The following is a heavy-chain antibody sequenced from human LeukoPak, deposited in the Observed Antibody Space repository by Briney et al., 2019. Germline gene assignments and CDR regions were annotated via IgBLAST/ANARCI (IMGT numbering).Heavy chain of an antibody. CDR3: ASRYCSSTSSYHFNWFDP. CDR2: ISDYNGNT. J-gene: IGHJ5*02. V-gene: IGHV1-18*01. Sequence: ASVKVSCKASGYTFNSYGIRWVRQAPGQGLEWVGRISDYNGNTNYAQKLQGRVTMTTDTSTSTAYMELRSLRSEDTAVYYCASRYCSSTSSYHFNWFDPWGQGSLVTVSS. D-gene: IGHD2-2*01. CDR1: GYTFNSYG.